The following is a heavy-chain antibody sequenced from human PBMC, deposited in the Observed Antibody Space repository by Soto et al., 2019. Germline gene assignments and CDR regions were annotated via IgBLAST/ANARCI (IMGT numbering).Heavy chain of an antibody. V-gene: IGHV3-23*01. J-gene: IGHJ6*02. D-gene: IGHD2-8*02. Sequence: EVEVLESGGGLQQPGGSLRLSCVASGFTFNAHAMTWVRQGPGVGLEWTSSISGEGKSTYYADSVKGRFTVSRDNSKNTLTLQMNSLRVEDTATYYCVKDWTGNKCPCLDVWGQGTTVTVSS. CDR3: VKDWTGNKCPCLDV. CDR2: ISGEGKST. CDR1: GFTFNAHA.